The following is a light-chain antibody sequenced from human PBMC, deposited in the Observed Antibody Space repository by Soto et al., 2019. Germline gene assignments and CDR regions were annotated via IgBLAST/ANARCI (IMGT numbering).Light chain of an antibody. J-gene: IGLJ2*01. CDR1: GSNIGNNY. Sequence: QSVLTQPPSVSAAPGQTVTISCSGSGSNIGNNYVSWYQQLPGTATKLLIYYDNKRPSGIPDRFSGSKSGSSATLGITGLQTGDEANDYCGTWDSSLSAGGVFGGGTQLTVL. CDR3: GTWDSSLSAGGV. CDR2: YDN. V-gene: IGLV1-51*01.